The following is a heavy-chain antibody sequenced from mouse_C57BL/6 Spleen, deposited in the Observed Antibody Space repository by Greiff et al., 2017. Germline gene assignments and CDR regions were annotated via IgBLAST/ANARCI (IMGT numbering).Heavy chain of an antibody. D-gene: IGHD1-1*01. CDR3: ARYYYYGSEGYAMDY. CDR2: IYPRDGST. J-gene: IGHJ4*01. CDR1: GYTFTDHT. V-gene: IGHV1-78*01. Sequence: QVQLQQSDAELVKPGASVKISCKVSGYTFTDHTIHWMKQRPEQGLEWIGYIYPRDGSTKYNEKFKGKATLTADKSSSTAYMQLNSLTSEDAAVYFCARYYYYGSEGYAMDYWGQGTSVTVSS.